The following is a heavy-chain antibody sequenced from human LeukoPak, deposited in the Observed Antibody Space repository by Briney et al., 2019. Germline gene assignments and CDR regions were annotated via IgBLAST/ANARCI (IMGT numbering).Heavy chain of an antibody. CDR3: AREGSVAAGYFQR. V-gene: IGHV4-61*02. D-gene: IGHD6-19*01. Sequence: SETLSLTCTVSGGSINSGSYYWTWIRQPAGKGLEWIGRIYTSGSTNYNPSLRGRVTISADTSTNQFSLRLSSVTAADTAVYYCAREGSVAAGYFQRWGQGTLVTVPS. CDR2: IYTSGST. J-gene: IGHJ1*01. CDR1: GGSINSGSYY.